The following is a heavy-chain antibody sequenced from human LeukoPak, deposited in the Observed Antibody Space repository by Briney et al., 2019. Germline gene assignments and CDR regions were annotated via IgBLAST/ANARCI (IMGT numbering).Heavy chain of an antibody. D-gene: IGHD3-3*01. CDR3: ARRLNYNFWSGYLDY. CDR1: GGSISSYY. CDR2: IYYSGST. J-gene: IGHJ4*02. V-gene: IGHV4-59*01. Sequence: PSETLSLTCTVSGGSISSYYWSWIRQPPGKGLEWIGYIYYSGSTNYNPSLKSRVTISVDTSKNQFSLKLSSVTAADTAVYYCARRLNYNFWSGYLDYWGQGTLVTVSS.